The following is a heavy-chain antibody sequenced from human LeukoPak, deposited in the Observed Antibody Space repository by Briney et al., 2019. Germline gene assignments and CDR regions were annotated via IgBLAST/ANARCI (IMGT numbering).Heavy chain of an antibody. CDR2: IYTSGST. D-gene: IGHD3-3*01. J-gene: IGHJ3*02. CDR1: GGSISSYY. V-gene: IGHV4-4*07. Sequence: SETLSLTCTVSGGSISSYYWSWIRQPAGKGLEWIGRIYTSGSTNYNPSLKSRVTMSVDTSKNQFSLKLSPVTAADTAVYYCARVAITIFGVYDAFDIWGQGTMVTVSS. CDR3: ARVAITIFGVYDAFDI.